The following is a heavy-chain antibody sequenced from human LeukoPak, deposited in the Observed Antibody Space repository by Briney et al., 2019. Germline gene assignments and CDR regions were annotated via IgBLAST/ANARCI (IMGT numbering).Heavy chain of an antibody. D-gene: IGHD3-22*01. CDR1: GYTFTSYY. CDR2: INPNSGGT. CDR3: ARDRHDYYDSSGYPDY. J-gene: IGHJ4*02. V-gene: IGHV1-2*02. Sequence: ASVKVSCKASGYTFTSYYMHWVRQAPGQGLEWMGWINPNSGGTNYAQKFQGRVTMTRDTSISTAYMELSRLRSDDTAVYYCARDRHDYYDSSGYPDYWGQGTLVTVSS.